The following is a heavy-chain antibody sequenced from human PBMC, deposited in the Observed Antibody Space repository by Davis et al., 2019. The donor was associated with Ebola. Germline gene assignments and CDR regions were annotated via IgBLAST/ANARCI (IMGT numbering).Heavy chain of an antibody. J-gene: IGHJ5*02. D-gene: IGHD2-15*01. CDR3: ARDFAGYCSGGSCYSGWFDP. Sequence: ASVKVSCKASGYTFTTYGISWVRQAPGQGLEWMGWISAYNGNTNYAQKLQGRVTMTTDTSTSTAYMELRSLRSDDTAVYYCARDFAGYCSGGSCYSGWFDPWGQGTLVTVSS. CDR2: ISAYNGNT. CDR1: GYTFTTYG. V-gene: IGHV1-18*01.